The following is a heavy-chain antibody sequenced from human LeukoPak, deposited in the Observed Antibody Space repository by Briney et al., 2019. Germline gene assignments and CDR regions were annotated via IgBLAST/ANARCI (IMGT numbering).Heavy chain of an antibody. V-gene: IGHV3-30*02. CDR1: GFTFSNYG. J-gene: IGHJ4*02. CDR2: IRYDGSNK. CDR3: ARGPGDEY. D-gene: IGHD1-14*01. Sequence: GGSLRLSCEASGFTFSNYGIHWVRQAPGKGLEWVAFIRYDGSNKSYGDSVKGRFTISRDNSKNTVYLQMNSLRAEDTAVYYCARGPGDEYWGQGTLVTVSS.